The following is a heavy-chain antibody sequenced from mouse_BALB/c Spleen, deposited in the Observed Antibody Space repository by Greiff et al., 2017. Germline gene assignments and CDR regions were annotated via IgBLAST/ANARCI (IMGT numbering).Heavy chain of an antibody. CDR1: GDSITSGY. V-gene: IGHV3-8*02. D-gene: IGHD3-3*01. Sequence: VQLQQSGPSLVKPSQTLSLTCSVTGDSITSGYWNWIRKFPGNKLEYMGYISYSGSTYYNPSLKSRISITRDTSKNQYYLQLNSVTTEDTATYYCARSRGRAGWYFDVWGAGTTVTVSS. J-gene: IGHJ1*01. CDR2: ISYSGST. CDR3: ARSRGRAGWYFDV.